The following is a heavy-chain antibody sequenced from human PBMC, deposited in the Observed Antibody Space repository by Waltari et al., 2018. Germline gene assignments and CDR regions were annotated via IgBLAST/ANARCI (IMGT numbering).Heavy chain of an antibody. J-gene: IGHJ4*02. V-gene: IGHV4-34*01. CDR1: GESFIGYY. CDR2: IHHSESI. D-gene: IGHD6-13*01. Sequence: QMQLQQWGAGLLKPSETLSLTCAVSGESFIGYYWNWIRQPPGRGRAWIGEIHHSESINSNPTLESRVTISQDMSKNQFSLKLTSVTAADTAVYYCVRGKMYSRPYFDYWGQGTLVTVSS. CDR3: VRGKMYSRPYFDY.